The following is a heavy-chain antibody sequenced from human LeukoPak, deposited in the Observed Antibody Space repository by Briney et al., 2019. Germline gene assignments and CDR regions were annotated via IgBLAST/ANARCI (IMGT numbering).Heavy chain of an antibody. Sequence: PGGSLRLSCAASGFNFNNYWMTWVRQAPGKGMEWVANINQDGSQRYYVDSVQGRFTFSRDNSKNTLYLQMNSLRAEDTAVYYCARAGSGWDYYFDYWGQGTLVTVSS. J-gene: IGHJ4*02. D-gene: IGHD6-19*01. V-gene: IGHV3-7*01. CDR3: ARAGSGWDYYFDY. CDR2: INQDGSQR. CDR1: GFNFNNYW.